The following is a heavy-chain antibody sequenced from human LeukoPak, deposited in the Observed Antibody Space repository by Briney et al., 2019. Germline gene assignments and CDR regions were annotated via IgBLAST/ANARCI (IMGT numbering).Heavy chain of an antibody. J-gene: IGHJ4*02. CDR3: ALHYYDSSGYYAPFDY. CDR1: GGTFSSYA. D-gene: IGHD3-22*01. Sequence: SVKVSCKASGGTFSSYAISWVRQAPGQGLEWMGRIIPILGIANYAQKFQGRVTITADKSTSTAYMELSSLRSEDTAVYYCALHYYDSSGYYAPFDYRGQGTLVTVSS. V-gene: IGHV1-69*04. CDR2: IIPILGIA.